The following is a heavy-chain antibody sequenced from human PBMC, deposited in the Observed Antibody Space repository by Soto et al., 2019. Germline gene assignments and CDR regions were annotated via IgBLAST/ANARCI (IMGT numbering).Heavy chain of an antibody. Sequence: EASVKVSCKTSGGTFSSYAISWVRQAPGQGLEWMGGIVPLFRTTNYAQKFQGRVTITADTSTYTAYMELSGLRSGDTAVYYCAAFGREGYCSAGSCFDWGQGTLVTVS. CDR2: IVPLFRTT. CDR3: AAFGREGYCSAGSCFD. D-gene: IGHD2-15*01. J-gene: IGHJ4*02. CDR1: GGTFSSYA. V-gene: IGHV1-69*06.